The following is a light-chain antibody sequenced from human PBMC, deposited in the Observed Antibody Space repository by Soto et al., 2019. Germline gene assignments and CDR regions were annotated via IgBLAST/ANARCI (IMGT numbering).Light chain of an antibody. J-gene: IGKJ4*01. CDR1: QSVGNNN. V-gene: IGKV3-20*01. CDR2: DAS. CDR3: QQYASTPLT. Sequence: EIVLTQSPGTLSLSPGERATLSCRASQSVGNNNLAWYQQKRGQAPRFLMYDASTRATGIPDRFSGSGSGTDFTLTISRLEPEDFAVYYCQQYASTPLTFGGGTKVEIK.